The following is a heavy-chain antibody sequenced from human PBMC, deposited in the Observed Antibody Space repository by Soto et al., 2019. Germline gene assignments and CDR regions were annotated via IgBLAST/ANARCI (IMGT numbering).Heavy chain of an antibody. CDR1: GGSISSGDYY. D-gene: IGHD6-19*01. CDR2: IYYSGST. J-gene: IGHJ6*02. CDR3: ARDVPNSSGWYYYYYGMDV. Sequence: ASETLSLTCTVSGGSISSGDYYWSWIRQPPGKGLEWIGYIYYSGSTYYNPSLKSRVTISVDTSKNQFSLQMNSLRAEDTAVYYCARDVPNSSGWYYYYYGMDVWGQGTTVTVSS. V-gene: IGHV4-30-4*01.